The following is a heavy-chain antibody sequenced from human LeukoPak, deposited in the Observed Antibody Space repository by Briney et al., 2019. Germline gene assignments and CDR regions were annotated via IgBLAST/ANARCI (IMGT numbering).Heavy chain of an antibody. J-gene: IGHJ6*02. CDR2: ISSSGSTI. V-gene: IGHV3-11*01. Sequence: PGGSLRLSCAASGFTFSDYYMSWIRQAPGKGLEWVSYISSSGSTIYYADSVKGRFTISRDNAKNSLYLQMNSLRAEDTAVYYCARDLYSSSRLYYYGMDVWGQGTTVTVSS. CDR1: GFTFSDYY. CDR3: ARDLYSSSRLYYYGMDV. D-gene: IGHD6-13*01.